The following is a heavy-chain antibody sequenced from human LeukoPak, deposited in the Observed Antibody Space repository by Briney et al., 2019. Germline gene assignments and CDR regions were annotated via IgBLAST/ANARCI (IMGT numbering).Heavy chain of an antibody. Sequence: EPGRSLRLSCAASGFTFSSYAMHWVRQAPGKGLEWVAVISYDGSNKYYADSVKGRFTISRDNSKNTLYLQMNSLRAEDTAVYYCARAKSMGDPTDYWGQGTLVTVSS. CDR1: GFTFSSYA. J-gene: IGHJ4*02. CDR3: ARAKSMGDPTDY. D-gene: IGHD3-16*01. CDR2: ISYDGSNK. V-gene: IGHV3-30*14.